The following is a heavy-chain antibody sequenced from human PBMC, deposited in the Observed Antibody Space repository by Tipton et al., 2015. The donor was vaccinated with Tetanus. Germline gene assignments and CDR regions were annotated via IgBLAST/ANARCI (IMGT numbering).Heavy chain of an antibody. D-gene: IGHD6-19*01. CDR3: AGEGVGYSSGWYGIDY. Sequence: QSGAEVKKPGASVKVSCKASGYTFTGYYMHWVRQAPGQGLEWMGWINPNSGGTNYAQKFQGRVTMTRDTSISTAYMELSRLRSDDPAVYYCAGEGVGYSSGWYGIDYWGQGTLVTVSS. V-gene: IGHV1-2*02. CDR1: GYTFTGYY. CDR2: INPNSGGT. J-gene: IGHJ4*02.